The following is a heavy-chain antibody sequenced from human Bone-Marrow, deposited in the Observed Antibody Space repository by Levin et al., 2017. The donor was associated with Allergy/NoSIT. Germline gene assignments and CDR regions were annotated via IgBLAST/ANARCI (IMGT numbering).Heavy chain of an antibody. CDR1: GGTFSNDA. Sequence: SVKVSCKASGGTFSNDAISWVRQAPGQGLEWMGGIIPIFGTPTYAQKFQGRVTITADESTTTVYMGLTSLKSDDTAVYYCARGIVATTLTYYGMNVWGQGTAVTVSS. V-gene: IGHV1-69*13. CDR2: IIPIFGTP. J-gene: IGHJ6*02. CDR3: ARGIVATTLTYYGMNV. D-gene: IGHD5-12*01.